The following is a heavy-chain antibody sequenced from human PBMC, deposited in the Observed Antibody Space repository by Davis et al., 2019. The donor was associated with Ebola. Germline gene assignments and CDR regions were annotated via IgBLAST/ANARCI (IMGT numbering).Heavy chain of an antibody. CDR3: AIPDCSGANCYSVYIKN. D-gene: IGHD2-15*01. CDR1: GFTFSSYG. Sequence: LSLTCAASGFTFSSYGMHWVRQAPGKGLEWVAVIWYDGSRKYYGDSVKGRFTISRDNSNNLLYLQMNSLRAEDTAVYYCAIPDCSGANCYSVYIKNWGQGTLVTVSS. V-gene: IGHV3-33*01. J-gene: IGHJ4*02. CDR2: IWYDGSRK.